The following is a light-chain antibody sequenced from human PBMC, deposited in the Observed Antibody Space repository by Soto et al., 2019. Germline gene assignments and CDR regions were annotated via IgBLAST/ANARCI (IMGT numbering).Light chain of an antibody. CDR3: CSYAGSSNVV. CDR2: EGS. CDR1: SNDVGSYNL. V-gene: IGLV2-23*01. J-gene: IGLJ2*01. Sequence: QSALTQPASVSGSPGQSITISCTGTSNDVGSYNLVSWYQQHPDKAPKLMIYEGSKRPSGVSNRFSGSKSGNTASLTLSGLQTEDEADYYCCSYAGSSNVVFGGGTKVTVL.